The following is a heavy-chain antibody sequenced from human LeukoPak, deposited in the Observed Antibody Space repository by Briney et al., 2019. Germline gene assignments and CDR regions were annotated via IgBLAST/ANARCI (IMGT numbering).Heavy chain of an antibody. J-gene: IGHJ4*02. D-gene: IGHD2-8*02. V-gene: IGHV3-7*01. Sequence: PGGSLRLSCAASGFTFTTYTMTWVRQAPGKGLEWVANIKEDGGERNYVDPVEGRFAISRDNAKNSVYLQMNSLRVEDTAVYYCAREYWGVDYWGQGTLVTVSS. CDR2: IKEDGGER. CDR1: GFTFTTYT. CDR3: AREYWGVDY.